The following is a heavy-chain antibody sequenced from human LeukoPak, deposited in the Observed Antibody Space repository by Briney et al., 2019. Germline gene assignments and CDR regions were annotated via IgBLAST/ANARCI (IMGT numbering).Heavy chain of an antibody. D-gene: IGHD3-10*01. CDR3: ARDYTYYGSGSPFDY. CDR1: GGTFSSYA. V-gene: IGHV1-18*01. J-gene: IGHJ4*02. CDR2: ISAYNGNT. Sequence: ASVKVSCKASGGTFSSYAISWVRQAPGQGLEWMGWISAYNGNTNYAQKFQGRVTMTTDTSTTTAFMELRSLRSDDTAVYYCARDYTYYGSGSPFDYWGQGTLVTVSS.